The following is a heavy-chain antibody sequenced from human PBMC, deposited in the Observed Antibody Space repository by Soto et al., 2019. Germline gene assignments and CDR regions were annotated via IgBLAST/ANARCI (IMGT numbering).Heavy chain of an antibody. Sequence: GASVKVSCKASGYTFTSYAMHWVRQAPGQRLEWMGWINAGNGNTKYSQKFQGRVTITRDTSASTAYMELSSLRSEDTAVYYCARGSSVQLERLAYLSHWGQGTLVTVSS. V-gene: IGHV1-3*01. J-gene: IGHJ4*02. CDR3: ARGSSVQLERLAYLSH. CDR1: GYTFTSYA. D-gene: IGHD1-1*01. CDR2: INAGNGNT.